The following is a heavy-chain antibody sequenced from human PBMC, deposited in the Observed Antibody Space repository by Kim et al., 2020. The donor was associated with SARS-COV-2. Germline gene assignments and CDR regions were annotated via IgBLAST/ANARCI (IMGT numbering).Heavy chain of an antibody. CDR3: AKDLLELHARITMIVRQAYYYYDGMDV. CDR1: GFTFSSYG. D-gene: IGHD3-22*01. V-gene: IGHV3-30*18. Sequence: GGSLRLSCAASGFTFSSYGMHWVRQAPGKGLEWVAVISYDGSNKYYADSVKGRFTISRDNSKNTLYLQMNSLRAEDTAVYYCAKDLLELHARITMIVRQAYYYYDGMDVWGQGTTVTASS. J-gene: IGHJ6*02. CDR2: ISYDGSNK.